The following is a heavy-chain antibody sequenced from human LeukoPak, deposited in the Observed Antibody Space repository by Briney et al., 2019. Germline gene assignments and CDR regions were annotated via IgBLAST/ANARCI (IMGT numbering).Heavy chain of an antibody. CDR3: ARVHYGSGSYPNWFDP. V-gene: IGHV4-59*01. J-gene: IGHJ5*02. CDR1: GGSISSYY. D-gene: IGHD3-10*01. CDR2: IYYSGST. Sequence: PSETLSLTCTVSGGSISSYYWSWIRQPPGKGLEWIGYIYYSGSTNYNPSLKSRVTISVDTSKNQFSLKLSSVTAADTAVYYCARVHYGSGSYPNWFDPWGQGTLVTVSS.